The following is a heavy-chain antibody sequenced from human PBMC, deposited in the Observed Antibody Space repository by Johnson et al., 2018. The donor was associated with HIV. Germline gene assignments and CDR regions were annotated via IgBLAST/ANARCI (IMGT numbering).Heavy chain of an antibody. CDR2: INWNGGST. Sequence: VQLVESGGGVVRPGGSLRLSCGASGFTFDDYGMSWVRQAPGKGLEWVSGINWNGGSTGYADSVKGRFTISRDNAKNSLYLQMNSLRAEYTALYYCARLCRYYDSSSYTDAFDIWGQGTMVTISS. CDR1: GFTFDDYG. CDR3: ARLCRYYDSSSYTDAFDI. J-gene: IGHJ3*02. V-gene: IGHV3-20*04. D-gene: IGHD3-22*01.